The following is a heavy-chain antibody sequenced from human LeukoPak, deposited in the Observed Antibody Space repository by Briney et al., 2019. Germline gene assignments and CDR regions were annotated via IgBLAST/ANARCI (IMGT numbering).Heavy chain of an antibody. J-gene: IGHJ4*02. CDR2: INHSGST. CDR3: ARRSRYHGGPDY. Sequence: SETLSLTCAVYGGSFSGYYWSWIRQPPGNGLEWIGEINHSGSTNYNPSLKSRVTISVDTSKNQFSLKLSSVTAADTAVYYCARRSRYHGGPDYWGQGTLVTVSS. CDR1: GGSFSGYY. D-gene: IGHD1-14*01. V-gene: IGHV4-34*01.